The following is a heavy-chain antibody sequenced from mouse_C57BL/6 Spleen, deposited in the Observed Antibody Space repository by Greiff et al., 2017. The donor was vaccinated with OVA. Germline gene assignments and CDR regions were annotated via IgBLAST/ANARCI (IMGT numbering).Heavy chain of an antibody. J-gene: IGHJ1*03. CDR1: GYTFTSYW. V-gene: IGHV1-64*01. D-gene: IGHD1-1*01. CDR3: ARKRGVITAVVDWYFDV. Sequence: QVQLQQPGAELVKPGASVKLSCKASGYTFTSYWMHWVKQRPGQGLEWIGMIHPKSGSTNYNEKFKSKATLTVDKSSSTAYMQLSSLTSEDSAVYYCARKRGVITAVVDWYFDVWGTGTTVTVSS. CDR2: IHPKSGST.